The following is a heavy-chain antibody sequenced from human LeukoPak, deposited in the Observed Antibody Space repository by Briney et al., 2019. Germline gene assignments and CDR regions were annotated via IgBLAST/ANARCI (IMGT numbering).Heavy chain of an antibody. CDR3: ASTSSSSGYYNYFDY. D-gene: IGHD3-22*01. V-gene: IGHV4-59*08. CDR2: IYYSGST. CDR1: GGSISSYY. Sequence: SETLSLTCTVSGGSISSYYWSWIRQPPGKGLEWIGYIYYSGSTNYNPSLKSRVTISVDTSKNQFSLKLSSVTAADTAVYYCASTSSSSGYYNYFDYWGQGTLVTVSS. J-gene: IGHJ4*02.